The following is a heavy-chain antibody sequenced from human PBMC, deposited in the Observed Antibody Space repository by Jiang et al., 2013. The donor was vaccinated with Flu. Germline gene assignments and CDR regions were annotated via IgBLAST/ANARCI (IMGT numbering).Heavy chain of an antibody. J-gene: IGHJ4*02. Sequence: SGPGLVKPSETLSLTCDVSGGSISNYHWNWIRQPAGKGLEWIGRVVDSENINYSPSLRSRVTMSVDTSKNQFSLILTSVTAADTAVYYCASSRLRAGSVDFWGQGTLVIVSS. CDR3: ASSRLRAGSVDF. V-gene: IGHV4-4*07. D-gene: IGHD6-13*01. CDR1: GGSISNYH. CDR2: VVDSENI.